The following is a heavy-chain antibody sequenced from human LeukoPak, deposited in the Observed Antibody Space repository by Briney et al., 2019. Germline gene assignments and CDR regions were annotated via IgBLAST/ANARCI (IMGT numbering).Heavy chain of an antibody. V-gene: IGHV4-4*07. CDR2: IYTSGSI. CDR1: GGSISSYY. D-gene: IGHD1-26*01. J-gene: IGHJ5*02. Sequence: PSETLSLTCTVSGGSISSYYWSWIRQPAGKGLEWIGRIYTSGSINYNPSLKSRVTMSVDTSKNQFSLKLSSVTAADTAVYYCARYWVGATINWFDPWGQGTLVTVSS. CDR3: ARYWVGATINWFDP.